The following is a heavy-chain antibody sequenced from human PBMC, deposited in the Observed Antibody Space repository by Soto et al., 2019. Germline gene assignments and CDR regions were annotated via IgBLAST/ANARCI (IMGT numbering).Heavy chain of an antibody. J-gene: IGHJ4*02. CDR3: ARDVDTAMGYFDY. D-gene: IGHD5-18*01. V-gene: IGHV1-3*01. CDR2: FNAGNGNT. CDR1: GYTFTSYA. Sequence: ASVKVSCWASGYTFTSYAMHWVRQAPGQRLEWMGWFNAGNGNTKYSQKFQGRVTITRDTSASTAYLELSSRRSEDTSVYDCARDVDTAMGYFDYWGQGTLVTVSS.